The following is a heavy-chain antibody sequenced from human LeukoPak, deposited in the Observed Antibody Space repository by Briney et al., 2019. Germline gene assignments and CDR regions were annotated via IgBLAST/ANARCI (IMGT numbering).Heavy chain of an antibody. CDR1: GGSFSGYY. Sequence: PSESLSLTCAVNGGSFSGYYWSWIRQPPGKGLEWIGEINHSGSTIYNPSLKSRVTISVDTSKNQFSLKLSSVTAADTAVYYCARRPFRDIRPIAVAAPFDYWGQGTLVTVSS. CDR3: ARRPFRDIRPIAVAAPFDY. CDR2: INHSGST. J-gene: IGHJ4*02. V-gene: IGHV4-34*01. D-gene: IGHD6-19*01.